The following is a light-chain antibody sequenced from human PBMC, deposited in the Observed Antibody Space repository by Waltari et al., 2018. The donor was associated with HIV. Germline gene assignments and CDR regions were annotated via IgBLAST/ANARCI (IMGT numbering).Light chain of an antibody. V-gene: IGKV1-33*01. CDR1: QDITHC. J-gene: IGKJ5*01. Sequence: DIQMTQSPSSLSASMGDRVTITCQASQDITHCLNWYQQKPGKAPKLLIFDASKLQPGVPSRFRGSGSVTDFTFTISSLEPEDIATYFCQHHDNLPITFGQGTRLEIK. CDR2: DAS. CDR3: QHHDNLPIT.